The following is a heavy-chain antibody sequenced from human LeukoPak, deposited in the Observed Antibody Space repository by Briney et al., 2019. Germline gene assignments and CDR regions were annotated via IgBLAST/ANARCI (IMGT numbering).Heavy chain of an antibody. V-gene: IGHV3-11*01. CDR1: GVTFRDYY. CDR2: ISSSGHSI. CDR3: ARGSATSLRQFDY. J-gene: IGHJ4*02. D-gene: IGHD6-25*01. Sequence: PGGSLRLSCVASGVTFRDYYMSWIRQGPGKRVEWSSYISSSGHSIYYADSVKGRFTISRDSARNSVYLQMSSLTAEDTAMYYCARGSATSLRQFDYWGQGTQLTVSS.